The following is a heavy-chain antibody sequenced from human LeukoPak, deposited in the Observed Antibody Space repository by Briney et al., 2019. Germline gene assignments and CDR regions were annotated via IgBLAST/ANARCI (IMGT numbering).Heavy chain of an antibody. CDR3: ARVPTGYYYMDV. Sequence: ASVKVSCKASGYTFTSYGISWVRQAPGQGLEWMGWISAYNGNTNYAQKLQGRVTMTTDTSTSTAYMELRSLRSGDTAVYYCARVPTGYYYMDVWGKGTTVTVSS. CDR2: ISAYNGNT. D-gene: IGHD3-9*01. CDR1: GYTFTSYG. J-gene: IGHJ6*03. V-gene: IGHV1-18*01.